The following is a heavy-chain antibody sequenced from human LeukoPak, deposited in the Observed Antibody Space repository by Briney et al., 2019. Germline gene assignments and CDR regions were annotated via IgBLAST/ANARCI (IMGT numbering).Heavy chain of an antibody. Sequence: PGGSLRLSCAASGFTVSSNYMSWVRQAPGKGLEWVSLLYSSGVTYYAEFVKGRFTISRDNSKNTLYLQMNSLRAEDTAVYYCASRDKGYYYGMDVWGQGTTVTVSS. D-gene: IGHD5-24*01. CDR1: GFTVSSNY. J-gene: IGHJ6*02. CDR2: LYSSGVT. CDR3: ASRDKGYYYGMDV. V-gene: IGHV3-66*01.